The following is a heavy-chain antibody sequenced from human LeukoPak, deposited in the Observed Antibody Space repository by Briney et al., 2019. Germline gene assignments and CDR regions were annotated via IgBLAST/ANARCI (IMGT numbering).Heavy chain of an antibody. V-gene: IGHV4-31*03. J-gene: IGHJ4*02. CDR3: ARDPPMVRGTVGYFDY. CDR2: VHTSENA. D-gene: IGHD3-10*01. Sequence: SDTLSLTCTVACGSISSGGYFWSWIRQHPGKGLEWIGYVHTSENADYNPSLKSRVTIPVDTSKNQFSLKLSSVTVADTAVYYCARDPPMVRGTVGYFDYWGQGTLVTVSS. CDR1: CGSISSGGYF.